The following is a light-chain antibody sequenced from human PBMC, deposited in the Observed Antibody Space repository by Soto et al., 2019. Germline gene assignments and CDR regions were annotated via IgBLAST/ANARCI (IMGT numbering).Light chain of an antibody. Sequence: DIQMTQSPSSLSASVGDRVTITCQASQDISNYLNWYQQKPGKAXKLLIYDASNLEKGVPSRFSGSGSGTDFTLTISSLQPEDIATHYCQQYDNLFGQGTRLEIK. CDR1: QDISNY. CDR3: QQYDNL. CDR2: DAS. J-gene: IGKJ5*01. V-gene: IGKV1-33*01.